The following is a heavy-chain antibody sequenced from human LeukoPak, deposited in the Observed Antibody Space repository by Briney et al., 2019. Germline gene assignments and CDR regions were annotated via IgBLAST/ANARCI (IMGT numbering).Heavy chain of an antibody. V-gene: IGHV3-7*01. J-gene: IGHJ4*02. Sequence: GGSLRLSCTASGFNFRTSWMSWVRQSPAKGLEFLANIRYDGTVKNYVDSVKGRFTISRDNPRSSVYLQMDSLRAEDTGLYYCARDPDSSSFDYWGQGALVTVSS. CDR3: ARDPDSSSFDY. CDR1: GFNFRTSW. CDR2: IRYDGTVK. D-gene: IGHD6-13*01.